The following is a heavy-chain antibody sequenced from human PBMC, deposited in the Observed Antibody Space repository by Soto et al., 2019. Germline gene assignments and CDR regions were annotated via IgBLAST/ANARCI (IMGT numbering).Heavy chain of an antibody. Sequence: ASVKVSCKASGYTFTSYGISWVRQAPGQGLEWMGWISAYNGNTNYAQKLQGRVTMTRDTSTSTAYMELSSLRSDDTAVYYCARGPATIPYYYYYYMDVWGKGTTVTVSS. D-gene: IGHD5-12*01. CDR3: ARGPATIPYYYYYYMDV. CDR2: ISAYNGNT. J-gene: IGHJ6*03. CDR1: GYTFTSYG. V-gene: IGHV1-18*01.